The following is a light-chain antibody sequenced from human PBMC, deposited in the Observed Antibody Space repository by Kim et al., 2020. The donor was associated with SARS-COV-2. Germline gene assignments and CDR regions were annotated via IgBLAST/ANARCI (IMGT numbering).Light chain of an antibody. CDR2: WAS. J-gene: IGKJ2*01. Sequence: DIVMTQSPDSLAVPLGERATINCKSSQSVLYSSNNKNYLAWYQQKPGQPPKLLIYWASTRESGVPDRFSGSGSGTDLTLTISSLQAEDVAVYYCQQYYSTPPTFGQGTKLEI. CDR3: QQYYSTPPT. CDR1: QSVLYSSNNKNY. V-gene: IGKV4-1*01.